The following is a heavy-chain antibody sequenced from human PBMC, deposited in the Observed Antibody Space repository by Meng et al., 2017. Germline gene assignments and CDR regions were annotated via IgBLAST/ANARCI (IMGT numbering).Heavy chain of an antibody. V-gene: IGHV1-69*06. Sequence: QVPLVQSGAEVKKPGSSVKVSCKASGGTFSSYAISWVRQAPGQGLEWMGGIIPIFGTANYAQKFQGRVTITADKSTSTAYMELSSLRSEDTAVYYCARDRVGYGGNPGYYFDYWGQGTLVTVSS. D-gene: IGHD4-23*01. CDR2: IIPIFGTA. CDR3: ARDRVGYGGNPGYYFDY. CDR1: GGTFSSYA. J-gene: IGHJ4*02.